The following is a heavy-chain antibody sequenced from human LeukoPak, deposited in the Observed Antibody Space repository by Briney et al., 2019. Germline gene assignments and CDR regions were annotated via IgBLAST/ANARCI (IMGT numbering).Heavy chain of an antibody. V-gene: IGHV1-18*01. Sequence: VASVTVSCTASDFSFTSYGMSWVRQAPGQGLEWMGWISAYNGSTKYAQKLQGRVTMTTDTSTGTAYMELRSLRPDDTAVYYCARDLTSNVAVTEYHYYAMDVWGQGTTVTVSS. CDR1: DFSFTSYG. J-gene: IGHJ6*02. D-gene: IGHD6-19*01. CDR2: ISAYNGST. CDR3: ARDLTSNVAVTEYHYYAMDV.